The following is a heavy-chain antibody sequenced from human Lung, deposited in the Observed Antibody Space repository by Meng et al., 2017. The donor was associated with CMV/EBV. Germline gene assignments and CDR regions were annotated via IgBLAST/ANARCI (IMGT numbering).Heavy chain of an antibody. V-gene: IGHV3-7*01. CDR2: IKQDGSEK. D-gene: IGHD2-2*01. CDR3: ARDPRVKSYVVVPAASDY. CDR1: GFTFNTYW. Sequence: GESLKISCVASGFTFNTYWMSWVRQAPGKGLEWVANIKQDGSEKYYVGSVKGRFTISRDNAKNSLYLQMNSLRAEDTAVYYCARDPRVKSYVVVPAASDYWGQGTXVNIAS. J-gene: IGHJ4*02.